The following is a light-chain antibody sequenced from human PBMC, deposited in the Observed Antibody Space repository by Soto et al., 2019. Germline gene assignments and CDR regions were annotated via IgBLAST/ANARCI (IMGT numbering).Light chain of an antibody. V-gene: IGKV3-20*01. Sequence: EMVLTQSPGTLSLSLGERATLSSRASQSVSSSYLAWYQQKPGQAPRLLIFGASSRATGIPDRFSGSGSGTDFTLTISRLEPEDFAVYYCQQYGISPLTFGGGTKVEIK. CDR3: QQYGISPLT. CDR2: GAS. CDR1: QSVSSSY. J-gene: IGKJ4*01.